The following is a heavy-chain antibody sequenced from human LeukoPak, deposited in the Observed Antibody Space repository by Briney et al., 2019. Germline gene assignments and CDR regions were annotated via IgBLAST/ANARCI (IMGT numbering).Heavy chain of an antibody. CDR3: ARDPGLAAAGY. CDR2: IYTSGST. CDR1: GGSISSGSYY. V-gene: IGHV4-61*02. D-gene: IGHD6-13*01. J-gene: IGHJ4*02. Sequence: SQTLSLTCTVSGGSISSGSYYWSWIRQPAGKGLEWIGRIYTSGSTNYNPSLKSRVTISVDTSKNQFSLKLSSVTAADTAVYYCARDPGLAAAGYWGQGTLVTVSS.